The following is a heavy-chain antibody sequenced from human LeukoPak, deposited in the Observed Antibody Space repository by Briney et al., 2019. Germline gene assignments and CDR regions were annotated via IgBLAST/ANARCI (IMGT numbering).Heavy chain of an antibody. CDR2: INPNSGGT. J-gene: IGHJ4*02. CDR1: GYTFTGYY. Sequence: GASVKVSCKASGYTFTGYYMHWVRQAPGQGLEWMGWINPNSGGTNYAQKFQGRVTMTRDTSISTAYMELSRLRSDDTAVYYCARVGVLMVYAIRGYFDYWGQGTLVTVSS. CDR3: ARVGVLMVYAIRGYFDY. D-gene: IGHD2-8*01. V-gene: IGHV1-2*02.